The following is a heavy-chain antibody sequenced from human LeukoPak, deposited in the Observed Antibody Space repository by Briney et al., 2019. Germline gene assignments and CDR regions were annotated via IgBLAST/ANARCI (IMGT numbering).Heavy chain of an antibody. CDR1: GGSFSGYY. CDR3: ARGGYYDSSGYSAAEYFQH. Sequence: SETLSLTCAVYGGSFSGYYWSWIRQPPGKGLEWIGEINHSGSTNYSPSLKSRVTISVDKSKNQFSLRLSSVTAADTAVYFCARGGYYDSSGYSAAEYFQHWGQGTLVTVSS. D-gene: IGHD3-22*01. CDR2: INHSGST. J-gene: IGHJ1*01. V-gene: IGHV4-34*01.